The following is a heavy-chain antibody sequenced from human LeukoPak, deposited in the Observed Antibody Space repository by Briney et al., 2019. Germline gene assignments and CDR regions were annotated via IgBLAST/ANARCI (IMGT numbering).Heavy chain of an antibody. CDR3: ARSPRQLAPFDY. D-gene: IGHD6-13*01. V-gene: IGHV1-3*02. CDR1: GYTFTSYA. CDR2: SNAGNGNT. J-gene: IGHJ4*02. Sequence: ASVKVSCKASGYTFTSYAMHWVRQAPGQRLEWMGWSNAGNGNTKYSQEFQGRVTITRDTSASTAYMELSSLRSKDMAVYYCARSPRQLAPFDYWGQGTLVTVSS.